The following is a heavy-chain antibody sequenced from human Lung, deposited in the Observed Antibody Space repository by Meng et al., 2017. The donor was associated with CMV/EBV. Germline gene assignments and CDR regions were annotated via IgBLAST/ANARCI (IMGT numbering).Heavy chain of an antibody. CDR3: AAGPPSSSSSFFDD. Sequence: LXCTVSGGSVISGSYYWSWIRQPPGKGLEWIGYIYYSGSTNYNPSLKSRVTMSIDTSKNQFSLKLSSVTPADTAVYYCAAGPPSSSSSFFDDSGQGXLVTVSS. J-gene: IGHJ4*02. CDR1: GGSVISGSYY. D-gene: IGHD6-6*01. CDR2: IYYSGST. V-gene: IGHV4-61*01.